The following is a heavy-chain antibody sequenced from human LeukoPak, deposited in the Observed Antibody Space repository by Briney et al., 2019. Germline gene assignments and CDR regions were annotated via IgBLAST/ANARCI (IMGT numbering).Heavy chain of an antibody. D-gene: IGHD6-25*01. CDR2: IRYDGSNK. CDR3: AKDLRGGYYYMDV. V-gene: IGHV3-30*02. CDR1: GFTFSTYG. J-gene: IGHJ6*03. Sequence: GGSLRLSCAASGFTFSTYGMHWVRQAPGKGLEWVLSIRYDGSNKYYADSVKGRFTISRDNSKNTLYLQMNSLRAEDTAVYYCAKDLRGGYYYMDVWGKGTTVTISS.